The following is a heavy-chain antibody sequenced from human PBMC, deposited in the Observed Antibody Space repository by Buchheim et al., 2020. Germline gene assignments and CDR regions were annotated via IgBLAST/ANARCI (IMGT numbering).Heavy chain of an antibody. CDR3: ARASRQYYYGSGSSRDYYYGMDV. V-gene: IGHV4-4*02. CDR1: GGSISSSNW. CDR2: IYHSGST. Sequence: QVQLQESGPGLVKPSGTLSLTCAVSGGSISSSNWWSWVRQPPGKGLEWIGEIYHSGSTNYNPSLKIRVTISVDKSNNQFSLKLSSVTAADTAVYYCARASRQYYYGSGSSRDYYYGMDVWGQGTT. D-gene: IGHD3-10*01. J-gene: IGHJ6*02.